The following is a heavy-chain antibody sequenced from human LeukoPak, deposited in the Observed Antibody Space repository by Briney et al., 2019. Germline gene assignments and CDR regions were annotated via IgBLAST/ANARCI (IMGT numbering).Heavy chain of an antibody. CDR1: GGSISSRSSY. CDR3: ARQPYIAAAGTWPGYYYYYYMDV. CDR2: IYYSGST. Sequence: PSETLSLTCSVAGGSISSRSSYWGWVRQSPGKGLEWIGYIYYSGSTNYNPSLKSRVTISVYTSKNQFSLKLSSVTAADTAVYYCARQPYIAAAGTWPGYYYYYYMDVWGKGTTVTVSS. V-gene: IGHV4-61*01. J-gene: IGHJ6*03. D-gene: IGHD6-13*01.